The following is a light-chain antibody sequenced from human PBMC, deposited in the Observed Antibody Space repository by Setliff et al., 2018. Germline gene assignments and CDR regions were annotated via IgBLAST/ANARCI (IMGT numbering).Light chain of an antibody. CDR3: CSYAGRYTPYV. Sequence: QSALAQPRSVSGSPRQSVTISCTGTSSDVGGYNYVSWYQQHPGKAPKLMISDVSKRPSGVPDRFSGSKSGTTASLTISGLQAEDEADYYCCSYAGRYTPYVFGSGTKVTVL. J-gene: IGLJ1*01. CDR2: DVS. V-gene: IGLV2-11*01. CDR1: SSDVGGYNY.